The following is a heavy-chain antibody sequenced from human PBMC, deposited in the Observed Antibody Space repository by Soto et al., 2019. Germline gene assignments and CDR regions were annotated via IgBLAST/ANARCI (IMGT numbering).Heavy chain of an antibody. D-gene: IGHD3-10*01. V-gene: IGHV3-7*05. CDR3: ARAGSENDY. CDR2: IKQDGSER. J-gene: IGHJ4*02. CDR1: GFTFSNYW. Sequence: EVQLVESGGGLVQPGGSLRLSCAASGFTFSNYWMSWVRQAPGKGLESVANIKQDGSERNYVDSVKGRFTISRDNAKNSLYLQLNSLRAEDTAVYYCARAGSENDYWGQGTLVTVSS.